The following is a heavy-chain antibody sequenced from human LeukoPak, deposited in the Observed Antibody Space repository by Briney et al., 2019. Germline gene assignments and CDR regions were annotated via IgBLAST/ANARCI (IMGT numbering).Heavy chain of an antibody. Sequence: GGSLRLSCAASGFTFSTYAMTWVRQAPGKGLEWVSGSADNTYYADSVKRRFTISRDNSKNTLYLQMNSLRVEDTAVYYCAKVRNTTTWYLGDWGQGTLVTVSS. CDR1: GFTFSTYA. J-gene: IGHJ4*02. CDR2: SADNT. D-gene: IGHD6-13*01. CDR3: AKVRNTTTWYLGD. V-gene: IGHV3-23*01.